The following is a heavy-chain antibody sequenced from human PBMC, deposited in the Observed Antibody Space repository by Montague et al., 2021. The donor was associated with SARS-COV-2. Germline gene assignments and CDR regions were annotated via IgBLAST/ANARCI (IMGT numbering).Heavy chain of an antibody. CDR2: TYYRSKWYN. D-gene: IGHD2-2*03. CDR3: ARKMDSSFDV. J-gene: IGHJ3*01. Sequence: VSPGASLSSDSLSWHWIRQSPSRGLEWLASTYYRSKWYNDSAPSVSGRATVKPDTSRNQFSLHLDSVTPEDTSLYFCARKMDSSFDVWGKGTMVIVSS. V-gene: IGHV6-1*01. CDR1: GASLSSDSLS.